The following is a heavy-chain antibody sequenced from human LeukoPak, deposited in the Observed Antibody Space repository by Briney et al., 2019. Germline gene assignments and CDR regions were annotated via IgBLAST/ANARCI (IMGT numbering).Heavy chain of an antibody. CDR3: TRDRGSTSYNWFDP. J-gene: IGHJ5*02. Sequence: GASVKVSCKASGYTFTSYGISWVRQAPGQGLEWMGWISAYNGNTNYAQKLQGRVTMTTDTSTSTAYMELRSLRSDDTAVYYCTRDRGSTSYNWFDPWGQGALVTVSS. CDR1: GYTFTSYG. V-gene: IGHV1-18*01. D-gene: IGHD2-2*01. CDR2: ISAYNGNT.